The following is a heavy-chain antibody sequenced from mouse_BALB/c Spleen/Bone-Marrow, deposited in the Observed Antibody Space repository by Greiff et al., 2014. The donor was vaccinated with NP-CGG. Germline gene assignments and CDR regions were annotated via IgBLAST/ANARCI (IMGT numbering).Heavy chain of an antibody. V-gene: IGHV7-3*02. CDR1: GFTFTDYY. D-gene: IGHD1-1*01. Sequence: EVKLMESGGGLVQPGGSLRLSCATSGFTFTDYYMSWVRQPPGKALEWLAFNRNKANGYTTEYSASVKDRFTISRDNSQSILYLQMNTLRAEDSATHYCARDGSSFYWYLDVWGAGTTVTVSS. CDR2: NRNKANGYTT. J-gene: IGHJ1*01. CDR3: ARDGSSFYWYLDV.